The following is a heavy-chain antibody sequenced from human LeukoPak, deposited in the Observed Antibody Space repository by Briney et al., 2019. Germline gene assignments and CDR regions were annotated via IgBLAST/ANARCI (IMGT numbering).Heavy chain of an antibody. Sequence: GGPLRLSCAASGFTFSSYAMHWVRQAPGKGLEWVAVISYDGSNKYYADSVKGRFTISRDNSKNTLYLQMNSLRAEDTAVYYCARVYDYGDFYYFDYWGQGTLVTVSS. J-gene: IGHJ4*02. CDR3: ARVYDYGDFYYFDY. CDR1: GFTFSSYA. D-gene: IGHD4-17*01. V-gene: IGHV3-30*04. CDR2: ISYDGSNK.